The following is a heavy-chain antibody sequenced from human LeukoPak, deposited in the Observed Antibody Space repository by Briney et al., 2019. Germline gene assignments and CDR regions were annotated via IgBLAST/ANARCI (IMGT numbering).Heavy chain of an antibody. CDR1: GFTFSSYE. D-gene: IGHD4-23*01. V-gene: IGHV3-48*03. J-gene: IGHJ4*02. CDR3: ARHGGPYYFDY. CDR2: ISSSGSTI. Sequence: GGSLRLSCAASGFTFSSYEMNWVRQAPGKGLEWVSYISSSGSTIYYADSVKGRFTISRDNAKNSLYLQMNSLRAEDTAVYYCARHGGPYYFDYWGQGTLVTVSS.